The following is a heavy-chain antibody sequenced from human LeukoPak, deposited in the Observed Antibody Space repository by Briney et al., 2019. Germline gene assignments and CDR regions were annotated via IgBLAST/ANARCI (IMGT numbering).Heavy chain of an antibody. CDR1: GYTLTELS. CDR2: FDPEDGET. Sequence: ASVKVSCKVSGYTLTELSMHWVRQAPGKGLEWMGGFDPEDGETIYAQKFQGRVTMTRDTSISTAYMELSRLRSDDTAVYYCARDFVQGGAGDAFDIWGQGTMVTVSS. D-gene: IGHD6-6*01. J-gene: IGHJ3*02. V-gene: IGHV1-24*01. CDR3: ARDFVQGGAGDAFDI.